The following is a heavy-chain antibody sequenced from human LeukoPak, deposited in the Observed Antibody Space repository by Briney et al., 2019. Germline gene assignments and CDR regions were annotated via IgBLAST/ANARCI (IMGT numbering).Heavy chain of an antibody. CDR2: IIPIFGTA. V-gene: IGHV1-69*05. CDR1: GGTFSSYA. J-gene: IGHJ4*02. Sequence: SVKVSCKASGGTFSSYAISWVRQAPGQGLEWIGRIIPIFGTANYAQTFQGRVTITTDESTSTAYMELSSLRSEDTAVYYCARAYCGGDCYPFDYWGQGTLVTVSS. D-gene: IGHD2-21*02. CDR3: ARAYCGGDCYPFDY.